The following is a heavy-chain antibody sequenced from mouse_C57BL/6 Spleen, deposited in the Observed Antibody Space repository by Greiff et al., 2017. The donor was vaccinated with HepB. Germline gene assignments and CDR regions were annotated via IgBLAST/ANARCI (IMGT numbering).Heavy chain of an antibody. Sequence: VQLQQSGAELVKPGASVKMSCKASGYTFTSYWITWVKQRPGQGLEWIGDIYPGSGSTNYNEKFKSKATLTVDTSSSTAYMQLSSLTSEDSAVYYCARLYYGSSYDFDVWGTGTTVTVSS. CDR2: IYPGSGST. CDR1: GYTFTSYW. V-gene: IGHV1-55*01. CDR3: ARLYYGSSYDFDV. D-gene: IGHD1-1*01. J-gene: IGHJ1*03.